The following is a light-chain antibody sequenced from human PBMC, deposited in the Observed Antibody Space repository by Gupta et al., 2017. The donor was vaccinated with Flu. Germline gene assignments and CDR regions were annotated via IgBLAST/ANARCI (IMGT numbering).Light chain of an antibody. CDR3: QQYHNWPRT. V-gene: IGKV3-15*01. Sequence: GERATLSCRASQIISRNLAWYQKKPGQAPRLLIYCASTRATGIPARFSVSGSGTEFTLTISSLQSEDFALYYCQQYHNWPRTFGQGTKVEIK. CDR1: QIISRN. J-gene: IGKJ1*01. CDR2: CAS.